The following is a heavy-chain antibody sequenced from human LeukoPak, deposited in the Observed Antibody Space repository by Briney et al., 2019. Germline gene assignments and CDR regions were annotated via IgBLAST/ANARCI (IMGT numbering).Heavy chain of an antibody. CDR2: IYHSGST. J-gene: IGHJ3*02. Sequence: SETLSLTCAVSGGSISSGGYSWSWIRQPPGKGLEWIGYIYHSGSTYYNPSLKNRVTISVDRSKNQFSLKLSSVAAADTAVYYCARLSVWDAFDIWGQGTMVTVSS. CDR3: ARLSVWDAFDI. V-gene: IGHV4-30-2*01. CDR1: GGSISSGGYS. D-gene: IGHD3-16*01.